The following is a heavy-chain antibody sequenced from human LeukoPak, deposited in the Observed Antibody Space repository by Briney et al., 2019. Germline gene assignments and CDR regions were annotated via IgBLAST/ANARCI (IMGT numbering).Heavy chain of an antibody. CDR2: FDPEDGET. D-gene: IGHD3-16*02. CDR1: GYTLTDLS. CDR3: VSVTEYDHLWGSYQHFDF. V-gene: IGHV1-24*01. J-gene: IGHJ4*02. Sequence: ASVKVSCKVSGYTLTDLSIHWVRQAPGKGLEWMGGFDPEDGETIYAQKFQGRVTMTEDTSTDTAYMELSRLRSEDTAVYCCVSVTEYDHLWGSYQHFDFWGQGTLVTVSS.